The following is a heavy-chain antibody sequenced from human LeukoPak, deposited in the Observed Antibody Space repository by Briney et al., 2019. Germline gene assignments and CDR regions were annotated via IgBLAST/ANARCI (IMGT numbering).Heavy chain of an antibody. V-gene: IGHV3-23*01. CDR2: ISGSGGST. CDR3: AKDRTDEYYYDSSGYEY. Sequence: GGSLRLSCAAPGFTFSSYAMSWVRQAPGKGLEWVSAISGSGGSTYYADSVKGRFTISRDNSKNTLYLQMNSLSAEDTAVYYCAKDRTDEYYYDSSGYEYWGQGTLVTVSS. J-gene: IGHJ4*02. D-gene: IGHD3-22*01. CDR1: GFTFSSYA.